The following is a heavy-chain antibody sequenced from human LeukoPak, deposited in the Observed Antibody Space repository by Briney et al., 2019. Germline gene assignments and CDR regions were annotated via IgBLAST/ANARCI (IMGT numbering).Heavy chain of an antibody. V-gene: IGHV4-34*01. CDR2: INHSGST. CDR3: ARFAVTTISLVNWFDP. D-gene: IGHD4-11*01. CDR1: GGSFSGYY. J-gene: IGHJ5*02. Sequence: SETLSLTCAVYGGSFSGYYWSWIRQPPGKGLEWIGEINHSGSTNYNPSLKSRVTISVDTSKNQFSLKLSSVTAADTAVYYCARFAVTTISLVNWFDPWGQGTLVTVSS.